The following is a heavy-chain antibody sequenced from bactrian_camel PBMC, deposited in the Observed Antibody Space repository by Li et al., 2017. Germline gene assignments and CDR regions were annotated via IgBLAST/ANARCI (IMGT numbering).Heavy chain of an antibody. V-gene: IGHV3S53*01. CDR1: GYTYSTYC. J-gene: IGHJ4*01. CDR2: ISSASTT. D-gene: IGHD1*01. Sequence: HVQLVESGGASVQAGESLRLSCTTSGYTYSTYCMGWFRQPPGKQREGVAVISSASTTTYADSVKGRFTISIDNARNTLYLQMDNVIPEDTATYYCAARLLCSPRELTFIGRVSAWTYWGQGT. CDR3: AARLLCSPRELTFIGRVSAWTY.